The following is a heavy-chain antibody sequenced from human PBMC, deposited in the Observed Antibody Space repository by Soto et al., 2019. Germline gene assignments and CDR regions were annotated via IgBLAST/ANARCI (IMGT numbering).Heavy chain of an antibody. D-gene: IGHD2-21*02. CDR3: ARDFLAGGNSGDFDY. CDR2: IWYDGSNK. J-gene: IGHJ4*02. CDR1: GFTFSTYA. V-gene: IGHV3-33*08. Sequence: HPGGSLRLSCAASGFTFSTYAMAWVRQAPGKGLEWVAVIWYDGSNKYYADSVKGRFTISRDNSKNTLYLQMNSLRAEDTAVYYCARDFLAGGNSGDFDYWGQGTLLTVSS.